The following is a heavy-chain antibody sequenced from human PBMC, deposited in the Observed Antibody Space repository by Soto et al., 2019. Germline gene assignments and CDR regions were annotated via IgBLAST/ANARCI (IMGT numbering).Heavy chain of an antibody. CDR2: ISATGGST. CDR3: ANAEHPRRSIGFDY. Sequence: HLLESGGGLVQRGGSLILSCAGSGFTFASYVMTWVRQAPGKGLEWVSSISATGGSTYYAGSVKGRFTISRDNSKNTLYLEMNSLSAEDTAIYYCANAEHPRRSIGFDYWGQGTLVTVSS. V-gene: IGHV3-23*01. J-gene: IGHJ4*02. CDR1: GFTFASYV. D-gene: IGHD3-16*02.